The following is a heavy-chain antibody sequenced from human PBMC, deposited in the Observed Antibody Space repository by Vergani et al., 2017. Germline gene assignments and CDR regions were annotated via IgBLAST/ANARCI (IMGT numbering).Heavy chain of an antibody. CDR1: GGSISSYY. J-gene: IGHJ4*02. Sequence: QVQLQESGPGLVKPSETLSLTCTVSGGSISSYYWSWIRQPAGKGLEWIGRIYTSGSTYYNPSLKSRVTISVDTSKNQFSLKLSSVTAADTAVYYCARDLGGIAAAVNSPFDYWGQGTLVTVSS. CDR3: ARDLGGIAAAVNSPFDY. V-gene: IGHV4-4*07. CDR2: IYTSGST. D-gene: IGHD6-13*01.